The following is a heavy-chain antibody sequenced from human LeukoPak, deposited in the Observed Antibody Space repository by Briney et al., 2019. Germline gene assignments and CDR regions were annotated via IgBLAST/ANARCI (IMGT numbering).Heavy chain of an antibody. Sequence: GGSLRLSCVASGWTFDDYAMHWVGQAPGKGLEGVSGVSWNSGSIGYADSVKGRFTISRDNAKNSLYLQMNSLRAEDMALYYCAKDRAPVTPYYFDYWGQGTLVTVSS. V-gene: IGHV3-9*03. CDR3: AKDRAPVTPYYFDY. J-gene: IGHJ4*02. D-gene: IGHD1-26*01. CDR2: VSWNSGSI. CDR1: GWTFDDYA.